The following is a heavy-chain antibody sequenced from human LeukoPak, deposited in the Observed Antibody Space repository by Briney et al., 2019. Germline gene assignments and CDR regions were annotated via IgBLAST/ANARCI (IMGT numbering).Heavy chain of an antibody. V-gene: IGHV4-34*01. D-gene: IGHD2-2*01. Sequence: SETLSLTCAVYGGSFSGYYWSWIRQPPGKGLEWIGEINHSGSTNYNPSLKSRVTISVDTSKNQFSLKLSSVTAADTAVYFCARESSTSWGHFGFWGQGTLVTVSS. CDR1: GGSFSGYY. CDR2: INHSGST. J-gene: IGHJ4*02. CDR3: ARESSTSWGHFGF.